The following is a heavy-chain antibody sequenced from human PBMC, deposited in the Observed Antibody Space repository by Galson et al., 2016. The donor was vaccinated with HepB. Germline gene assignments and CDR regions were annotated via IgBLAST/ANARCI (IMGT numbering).Heavy chain of an antibody. Sequence: SVKVSCKASGYTFTSNYIHWVRQAPGQGLEWMGIIDPSGGGTTYAQKFQGRVSMTSDTSTRKVYMELSSLRSEDTAVYYCARDLAQYKYYDSFGYYLDFWGQGTLVTVSS. D-gene: IGHD3-22*01. V-gene: IGHV1-46*03. CDR3: ARDLAQYKYYDSFGYYLDF. CDR2: IDPSGGGT. CDR1: GYTFTSNY. J-gene: IGHJ4*02.